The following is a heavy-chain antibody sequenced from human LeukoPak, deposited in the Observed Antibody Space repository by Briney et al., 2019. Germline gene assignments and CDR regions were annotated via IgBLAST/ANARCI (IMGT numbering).Heavy chain of an antibody. CDR2: LNPNSGDT. Sequence: GASVKVSCKASGYRFTGYYMHWVRQAPGQGLEWMGWLNPNSGDTNYAQKFQGRVTMTRDTSISTAYMELSRLRSDDTAVYYCARDSDRFGYTELNYMDVWGKGTTVTVSS. D-gene: IGHD3-16*02. CDR1: GYRFTGYY. J-gene: IGHJ6*03. CDR3: ARDSDRFGYTELNYMDV. V-gene: IGHV1-2*02.